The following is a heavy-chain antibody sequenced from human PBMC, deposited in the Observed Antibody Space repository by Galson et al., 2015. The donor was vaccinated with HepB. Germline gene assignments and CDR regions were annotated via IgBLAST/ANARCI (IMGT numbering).Heavy chain of an antibody. Sequence: SVKVSCKASGYTFTSYGISWVRQAPGQGLEWMGWISAYKGNTNYAQKLQGRVTMTTDTSTSTAYIELRSLRSDDTAVYYCARGGYYGSGRRGQGVNPRNWFDPWGQGTLVAVSS. CDR3: ARGGYYGSGRRGQGVNPRNWFDP. J-gene: IGHJ5*02. D-gene: IGHD3-10*01. CDR1: GYTFTSYG. V-gene: IGHV1-18*01. CDR2: ISAYKGNT.